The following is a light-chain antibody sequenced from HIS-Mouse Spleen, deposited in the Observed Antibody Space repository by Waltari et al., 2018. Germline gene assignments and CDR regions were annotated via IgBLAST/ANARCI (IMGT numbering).Light chain of an antibody. V-gene: IGKV1-39*01. Sequence: DIQMTQSPSSLSASVGDRVTITCRASQSISNYLNWYQQKPGKAPKLLIYAASSLQSGVPSKFSGSGSGTDFTLTISSLQPEDFATYYCQQSYSNPVAFGQGTKVEIK. CDR3: QQSYSNPVA. J-gene: IGKJ1*01. CDR2: AAS. CDR1: QSISNY.